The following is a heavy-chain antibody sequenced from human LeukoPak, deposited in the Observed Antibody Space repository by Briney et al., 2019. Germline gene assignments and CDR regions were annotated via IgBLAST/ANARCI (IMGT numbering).Heavy chain of an antibody. V-gene: IGHV1-69*05. CDR3: ARDQPIGGAFDI. Sequence: SVKVSCEASGGTFSSYAISWVRQAPGQGLEWMGRIIPIFGTANYAQKFQGRVMITTDESTSTAYMELSSLRSEDTAVYYCARDQPIGGAFDIWGQGTMVTVSS. D-gene: IGHD2/OR15-2a*01. J-gene: IGHJ3*02. CDR2: IIPIFGTA. CDR1: GGTFSSYA.